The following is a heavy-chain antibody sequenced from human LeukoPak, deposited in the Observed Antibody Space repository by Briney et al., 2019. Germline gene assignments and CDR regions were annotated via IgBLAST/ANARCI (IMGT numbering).Heavy chain of an antibody. Sequence: GESLRLFCAASGFTFSSYAMSWVRQAPGKGLEWVSAISGSGGSTYYADSVKGRFTISRDNSKNTLYLQMNSLRAEDTAVYYCAKDETLAVAGDLDYWGQGTLVTVSS. D-gene: IGHD6-19*01. CDR3: AKDETLAVAGDLDY. J-gene: IGHJ4*02. CDR1: GFTFSSYA. CDR2: ISGSGGST. V-gene: IGHV3-23*01.